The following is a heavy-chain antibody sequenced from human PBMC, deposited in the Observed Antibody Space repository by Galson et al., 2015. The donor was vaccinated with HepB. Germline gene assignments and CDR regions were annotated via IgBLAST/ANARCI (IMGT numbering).Heavy chain of an antibody. CDR3: TTDLPPLQIFGVVTSFDY. D-gene: IGHD3-3*01. CDR1: GFTFSNAW. CDR2: IKSKTDGGAT. V-gene: IGHV3-15*01. Sequence: SLRLSCAASGFTFSNAWMSWVRQAPGKGLEWVGRIKSKTDGGATDYAAPVKGRFTISRDDSKNTLYLQMNGLKTEDTAVYYCTTDLPPLQIFGVVTSFDYWGQGTLVTVSS. J-gene: IGHJ4*02.